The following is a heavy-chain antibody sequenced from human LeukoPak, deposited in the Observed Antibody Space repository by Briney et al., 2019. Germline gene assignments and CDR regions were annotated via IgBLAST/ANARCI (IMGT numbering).Heavy chain of an antibody. Sequence: PGGSLRLSCAASGFTFSSHWMNWVRQAPGKGLEWVANIKEDGSEKDYVDSVKGRFTISRGNAKNSLYLQMDSLRAEDTAVYYCARRIAVAGGYWYFDLWGRGTLVTVSS. V-gene: IGHV3-7*03. CDR1: GFTFSSHW. J-gene: IGHJ2*01. D-gene: IGHD6-19*01. CDR3: ARRIAVAGGYWYFDL. CDR2: IKEDGSEK.